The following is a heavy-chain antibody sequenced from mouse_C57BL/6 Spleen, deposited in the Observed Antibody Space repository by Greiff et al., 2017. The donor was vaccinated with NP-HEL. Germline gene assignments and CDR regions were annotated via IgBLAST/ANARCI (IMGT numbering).Heavy chain of an antibody. V-gene: IGHV1-82*01. D-gene: IGHD1-1*01. J-gene: IGHJ4*01. CDR3: ARRATVVATCPMDG. CDR1: GYAFSSSW. CDR2: IYPGDGDT. Sequence: VQLQESGPELVKPGASVKISCKASGYAFSSSWMNWVKQRPGKGLEWIGRIYPGDGDTNYNGKFKGKATLTADKSSSTAYMQLSSLTSEDSAVYCCARRATVVATCPMDGWGQGTSVTVSS.